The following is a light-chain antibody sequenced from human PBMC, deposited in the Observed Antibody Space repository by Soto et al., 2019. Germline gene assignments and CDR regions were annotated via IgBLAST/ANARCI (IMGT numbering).Light chain of an antibody. CDR3: QHYNSYSRR. Sequence: IEITQSTSTLSASVGDRVTITCRASQSISSWLAWYQQKPGKAPKLLIYDASSLESGVPSRFSGSGSGTEFTRTIICVQLVNFATDFCQHYNSYSRRFAQGTKVDIK. CDR2: DAS. CDR1: QSISSW. V-gene: IGKV1-5*01. J-gene: IGKJ1*01.